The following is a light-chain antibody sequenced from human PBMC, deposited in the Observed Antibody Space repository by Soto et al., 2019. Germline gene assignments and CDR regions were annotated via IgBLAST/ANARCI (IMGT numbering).Light chain of an antibody. V-gene: IGKV3-20*01. CDR3: QQYGSSSLT. CDR2: GAS. Sequence: EIVLTQSPATLSLSPGERATLSCRASQSVSSSYLAWYQQKPGQAPRLLIYGASSRATGIPDRFSGSGSGTDFTLTISRLEPEDFAVYYCQQYGSSSLTFGGGTKVDIK. CDR1: QSVSSSY. J-gene: IGKJ4*01.